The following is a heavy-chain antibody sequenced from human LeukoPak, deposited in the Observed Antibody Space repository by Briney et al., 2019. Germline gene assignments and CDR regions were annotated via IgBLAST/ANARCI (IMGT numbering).Heavy chain of an antibody. CDR1: GFTFSSYS. J-gene: IGHJ6*02. D-gene: IGHD3-10*01. CDR2: ISSSSSYI. CDR3: AQSSGPMDV. V-gene: IGHV3-21*01. Sequence: PGGSLRLSCAASGFTFSSYSMNWVRQAPGKGLEWVSSISSSSSYIYYADSAKGRFTISRDNAKNSLYLQMNSLRAEDTAVYYCAQSSGPMDVWGQGTTVTVSS.